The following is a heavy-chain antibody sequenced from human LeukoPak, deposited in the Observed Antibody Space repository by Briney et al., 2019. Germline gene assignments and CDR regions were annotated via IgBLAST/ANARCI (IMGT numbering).Heavy chain of an antibody. J-gene: IGHJ6*03. V-gene: IGHV3-23*01. D-gene: IGHD7-27*01. CDR1: GFTFSSYA. CDR2: VNGRGATT. Sequence: GGSLRLSCAASGFTFSSYAMSWVRQAPGKGPEWVASVNGRGATTYYADSVRGRFTISRDNSKNTLYLQKISLGADDTAIYFCAKAPATGEGYYFYYMDVWGKGTTVTVSS. CDR3: AKAPATGEGYYFYYMDV.